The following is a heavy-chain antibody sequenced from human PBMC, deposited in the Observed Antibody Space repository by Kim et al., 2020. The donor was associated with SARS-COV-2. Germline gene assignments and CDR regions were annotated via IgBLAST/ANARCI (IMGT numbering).Heavy chain of an antibody. D-gene: IGHD3-16*01. CDR3: ARGATFLGLPARFDY. V-gene: IGHV4-34*01. Sequence: SETLSLTCAVYGGSFSGYYWSWIRQPPGKGLEWIGEINHSGSTNYNPSLKSRVTISVDTSKNQFSLKLSSVTAADTAVYYCARGATFLGLPARFDYWGQGTLVTVSS. CDR2: INHSGST. CDR1: GGSFSGYY. J-gene: IGHJ4*02.